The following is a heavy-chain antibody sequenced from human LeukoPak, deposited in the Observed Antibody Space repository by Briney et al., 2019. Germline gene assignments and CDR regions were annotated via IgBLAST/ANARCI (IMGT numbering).Heavy chain of an antibody. J-gene: IGHJ4*02. CDR1: GYTFTSYG. Sequence: ASVKASCKASGYTFTSYGISWVRQAPGQGLEWMGWISAYNGNTNYVQKLQGRVTMTRDMSTSTVYMELSSLRSEDTAVYYCARDQGYDSSGYYYYQFDYWGQGTLVTVSS. CDR3: ARDQGYDSSGYYYYQFDY. D-gene: IGHD3-22*01. V-gene: IGHV1-18*01. CDR2: ISAYNGNT.